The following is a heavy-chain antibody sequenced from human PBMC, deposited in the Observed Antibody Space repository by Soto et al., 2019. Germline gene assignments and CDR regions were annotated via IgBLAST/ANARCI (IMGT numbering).Heavy chain of an antibody. Sequence: PSETLSLTCTVFSDSVSSSSYTWGWIRQPPGKGPEWIGSIYSSGSTYYNPSLNSRVTVSVDTSKNQFSPKLSSVTAADTAVYYCARVDCSSTRCTPHFAYWGQGTLVTVSS. CDR1: SDSVSSSSYT. V-gene: IGHV4-39*07. CDR2: IYSSGST. D-gene: IGHD2-2*01. CDR3: ARVDCSSTRCTPHFAY. J-gene: IGHJ4*02.